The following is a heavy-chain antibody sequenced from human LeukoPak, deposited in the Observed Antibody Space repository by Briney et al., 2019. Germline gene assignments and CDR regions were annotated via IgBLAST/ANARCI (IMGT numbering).Heavy chain of an antibody. CDR3: TTDPIQRGNYRTDY. D-gene: IGHD1-7*01. CDR1: GFTFTNAW. V-gene: IGHV3-15*01. Sequence: GGSLRLSCAASGFTFTNAWMNWVRQAPGKGLEWVGRIKSKTDGGTIDYAAPVKGRFTISRDDSKTTLYLQMNSLKTEDTAVYYCTTDPIQRGNYRTDYWGQGTLVTVSS. J-gene: IGHJ4*02. CDR2: IKSKTDGGTI.